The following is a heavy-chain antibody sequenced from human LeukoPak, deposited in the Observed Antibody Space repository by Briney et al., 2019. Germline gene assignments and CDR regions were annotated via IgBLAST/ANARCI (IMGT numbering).Heavy chain of an antibody. D-gene: IGHD6-6*01. V-gene: IGHV4-34*01. CDR3: ARHLGRTTIAAY. Sequence: SETLSLTCAVYGGSFSGYYWSWIRQPPGKGLEWIGSIYHSGSTYYNPSLQSRVTISVDTSKNQFSLKLSSVTAADTAVYYCARHLGRTTIAAYWGQGTLVTVSS. CDR1: GGSFSGYY. J-gene: IGHJ4*02. CDR2: IYHSGST.